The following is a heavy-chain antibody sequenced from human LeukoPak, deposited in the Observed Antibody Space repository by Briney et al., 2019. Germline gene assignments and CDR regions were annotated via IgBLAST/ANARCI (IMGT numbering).Heavy chain of an antibody. CDR2: ISGSGGST. CDR1: GFTFSSYA. D-gene: IGHD1-7*01. V-gene: IGHV3-23*01. Sequence: GGSLRLSCAASGFTFSSYAMSWVRQAPGKGLEWVSAISGSGGSTYYADSVKGRFTISRDNSKNTLYLQMNSLRAEDTAVYYCARAGAGTIGKDWFDPWGQGTLVTVSS. CDR3: ARAGAGTIGKDWFDP. J-gene: IGHJ5*02.